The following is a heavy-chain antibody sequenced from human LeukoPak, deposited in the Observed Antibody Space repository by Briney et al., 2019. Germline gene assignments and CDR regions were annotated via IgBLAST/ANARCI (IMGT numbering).Heavy chain of an antibody. CDR1: GYTFTDYY. V-gene: IGHV1-2*02. CDR2: INPNDGVI. D-gene: IGHD3-10*01. J-gene: IGHJ4*02. Sequence: GASMKVSCKASGYTFTDYYIHWVRQAPGQGLEWMGWINPNDGVINYAQKFQGRVTMTRDTSISTAYVELTRLRSDDTAVYYCARDGRFGEYDYWGQGTLVTVSS. CDR3: ARDGRFGEYDY.